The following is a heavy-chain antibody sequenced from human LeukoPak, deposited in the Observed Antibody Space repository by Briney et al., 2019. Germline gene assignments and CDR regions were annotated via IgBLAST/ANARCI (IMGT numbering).Heavy chain of an antibody. V-gene: IGHV4-31*03. Sequence: PSQTLSLTCTVSGGSISSGGSYWSWIRQHPGKGLEWIGYIYYSGSTYYNPSLKSRVTISVDTSKNQFSLKLSSVTAADTAVYYCARGRYFDWSYYFDYWGQGTLVTVSS. CDR3: ARGRYFDWSYYFDY. CDR1: GGSISSGGSY. D-gene: IGHD3-9*01. J-gene: IGHJ4*02. CDR2: IYYSGST.